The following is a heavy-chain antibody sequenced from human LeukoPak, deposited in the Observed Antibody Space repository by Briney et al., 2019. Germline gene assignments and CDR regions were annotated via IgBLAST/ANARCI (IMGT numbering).Heavy chain of an antibody. Sequence: GGSLRLSCAASGVTYSSHTMSWVGRAPGKGLEWVSVVGGGGGDTYYADSVKGRFTISRDNSKTPVSVQMNSLVSEDTAVYYCSKGPNASSNSLLDYWGQGTLVTVS. CDR2: VGGGGGDT. J-gene: IGHJ4*02. V-gene: IGHV3-23*01. CDR1: GVTYSSHT. CDR3: SKGPNASSNSLLDY. D-gene: IGHD4-11*01.